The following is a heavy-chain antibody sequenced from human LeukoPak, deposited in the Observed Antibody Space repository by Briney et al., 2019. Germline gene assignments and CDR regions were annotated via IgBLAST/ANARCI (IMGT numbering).Heavy chain of an antibody. CDR2: ISSSADST. D-gene: IGHD4-23*01. CDR3: AKPLEKYTYGGNFDY. CDR1: GFTFSSYA. V-gene: IGHV3-23*01. J-gene: IGHJ4*02. Sequence: GGSLRLSCEASGFTFSSYAMSWVRQAPGKGLAWVSVISSSADSTYYADSVKGRFTISRDNSKNTLYLQMINLRAEDTAVYYCAKPLEKYTYGGNFDYWGQGILVTVSS.